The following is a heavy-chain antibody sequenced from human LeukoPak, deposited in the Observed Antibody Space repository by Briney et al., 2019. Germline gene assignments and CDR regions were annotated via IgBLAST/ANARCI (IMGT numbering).Heavy chain of an antibody. CDR1: GFTFSNYW. CDR3: TRDDTFRLDY. D-gene: IGHD3-16*01. Sequence: GGSLRLSCVGSGFTFSNYWMSWVRQAPGKGLEWVANIRQDGDDKNHVDSVKGRFSISRDNAKNSLYPQMNTLRVEDTAVYYCTRDDTFRLDYWGQGILVTVSS. J-gene: IGHJ4*02. V-gene: IGHV3-7*01. CDR2: IRQDGDDK.